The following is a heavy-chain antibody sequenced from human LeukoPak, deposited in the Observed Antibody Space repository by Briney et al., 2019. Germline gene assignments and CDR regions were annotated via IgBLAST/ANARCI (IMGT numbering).Heavy chain of an antibody. V-gene: IGHV3-11*06. CDR2: ISSSSSYT. J-gene: IGHJ5*02. D-gene: IGHD3-10*01. CDR3: ANLWFGELFGFEGVPLFDP. CDR1: GFTFSDYY. Sequence: KPGGSLRLSCAASGFTFSDYYMSWLRQAPGKGLEWVSYISSSSSYTNYADSVKGRFTISRDNSKNTLYLQMNSLRAEDTAVYYCANLWFGELFGFEGVPLFDPWGQGTLVTVSS.